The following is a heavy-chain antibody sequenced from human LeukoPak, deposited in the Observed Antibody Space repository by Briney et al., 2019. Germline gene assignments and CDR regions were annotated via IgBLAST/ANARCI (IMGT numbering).Heavy chain of an antibody. Sequence: GGSLRLSCAASGFAFSSYDMNWVRQAPGQGLEWVSYISSSVSTIYYADSVKGRFTISRDDAKNSLYLQMNSLRAEDTAVYFCARGFGYYSTWFDPWGQGTLVTVSS. V-gene: IGHV3-48*03. J-gene: IGHJ5*02. CDR2: ISSSVSTI. CDR1: GFAFSSYD. D-gene: IGHD3-3*01. CDR3: ARGFGYYSTWFDP.